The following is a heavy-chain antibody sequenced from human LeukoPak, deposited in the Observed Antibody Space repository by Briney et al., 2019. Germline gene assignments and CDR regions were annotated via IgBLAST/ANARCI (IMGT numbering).Heavy chain of an antibody. CDR1: RDTFIRHG. CDR3: ARGITCSYGYDYFDY. V-gene: IGHV1-69*05. D-gene: IGHD5-18*01. J-gene: IGHJ4*02. CDR2: IRRMFGTP. Sequence: SVKVSCKASRDTFIRHGISWVRRAPGQGLGWMGGIRRMFGTPYYAQKFQGRLTITTDDSTTTAHMELNSLRSEDTCMYFCARGITCSYGYDYFDYWGQGALVTLSS.